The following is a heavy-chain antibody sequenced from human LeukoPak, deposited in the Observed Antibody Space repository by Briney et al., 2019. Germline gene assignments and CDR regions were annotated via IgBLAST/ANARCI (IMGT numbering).Heavy chain of an antibody. V-gene: IGHV1-18*01. D-gene: IGHD1-26*01. CDR1: GYTFTSYG. J-gene: IGHJ5*02. Sequence: ASVKVSCKASGYTFTSYGISWVRQAPGQGLEWMGWISVYNGNTNYAQKLQGRVTVTTDTSTNTAYMELSSLRSEDTAVYYCATLGVGAATVFGWFDPWGQGTLVTVSS. CDR3: ATLGVGAATVFGWFDP. CDR2: ISVYNGNT.